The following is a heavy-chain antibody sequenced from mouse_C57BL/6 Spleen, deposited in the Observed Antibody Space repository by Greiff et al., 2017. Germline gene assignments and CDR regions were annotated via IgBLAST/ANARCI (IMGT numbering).Heavy chain of an antibody. CDR1: GFTFSSYA. CDR2: ISSGGDYI. D-gene: IGHD1-1*01. CDR3: TRGPYGSSYWYFDV. Sequence: DVMLVESGEGLVKPGGSLKLSCAASGFTFSSYAMSWVRQTPEKRLEWVAYISSGGDYIYYADTVKGRFTISRDNARNTLYLQMSSLKSEDTAMYYCTRGPYGSSYWYFDVWGTGTTVTVSS. J-gene: IGHJ1*03. V-gene: IGHV5-9-1*02.